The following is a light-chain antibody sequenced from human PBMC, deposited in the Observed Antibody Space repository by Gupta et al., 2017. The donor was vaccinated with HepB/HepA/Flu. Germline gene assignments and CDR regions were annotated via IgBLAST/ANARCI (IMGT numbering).Light chain of an antibody. J-gene: IGLJ2*01. Sequence: QSALTQPAYVSGSPGQSITISCTGTSSDVGAYNYVSWYQQHPGKAPKLMIYDVSNRPSGVSNRFSGSKSGNTASLTISGLQAEDEADYSCSSYTGSSTLVVFGGGTKLTVL. CDR1: SSDVGAYNY. V-gene: IGLV2-14*03. CDR2: DVS. CDR3: SSYTGSSTLVV.